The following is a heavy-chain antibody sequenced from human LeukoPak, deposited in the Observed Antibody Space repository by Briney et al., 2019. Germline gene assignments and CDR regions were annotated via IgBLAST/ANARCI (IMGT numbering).Heavy chain of an antibody. V-gene: IGHV1-8*01. D-gene: IGHD3-9*01. CDR3: ARGRRYFDWLSSYYYMDV. CDR2: MNPNSGNT. CDR1: GYTFTSYD. Sequence: ASVKVSCKASGYTFTSYDINWVRQATGQGLEWMGWMNPNSGNTGYAQEFQGRVTMTRNTSISTAYMELSSLRSEDTAVYYCARGRRYFDWLSSYYYMDVWGKGTTVTISS. J-gene: IGHJ6*03.